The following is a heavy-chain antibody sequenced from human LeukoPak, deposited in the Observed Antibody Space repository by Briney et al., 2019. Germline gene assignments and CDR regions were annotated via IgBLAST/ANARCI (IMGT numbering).Heavy chain of an antibody. V-gene: IGHV3-69-1*01. D-gene: IGHD3-16*01. CDR1: GFTFTDHP. CDR2: IGGDGIA. CDR3: AKDRANWAIDD. Sequence: GESLRLSCVASGFTFTDHPMNWVRKAPGKGLEWISYIGGDGIAFYADSVKGRFTASKDDARKSMYLQMNSLRVEDTAVYYCAKDRANWAIDDWGQGTQVTVSS. J-gene: IGHJ4*02.